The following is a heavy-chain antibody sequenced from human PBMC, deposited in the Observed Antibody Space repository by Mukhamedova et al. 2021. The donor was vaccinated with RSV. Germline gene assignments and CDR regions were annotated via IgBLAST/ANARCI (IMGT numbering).Heavy chain of an antibody. Sequence: GKGLECLSSIKSSGSDTSYADSVKGRFTISRDNAKKTLYLQMNSLRAEDTALYHCAIPARFNSGWYKLDYGGQGTQVTVSS. J-gene: IGHJ4*02. CDR3: AIPARFNSGWYKLDY. D-gene: IGHD6-19*01. CDR2: IKSSGSDT. V-gene: IGHV3-11*03.